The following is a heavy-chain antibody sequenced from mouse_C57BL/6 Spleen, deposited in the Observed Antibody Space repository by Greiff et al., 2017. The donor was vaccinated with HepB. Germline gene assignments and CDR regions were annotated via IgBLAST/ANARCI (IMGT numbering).Heavy chain of an antibody. D-gene: IGHD1-1*01. J-gene: IGHJ1*03. CDR3: ARFTYYYGSSYGYFDV. Sequence: QVQLQQPGAELVMPGASVKLSCKASGYTFTSYWMHWVKQGPGQGLEWIGEIDPSDSYTNYNQKFKGKSTLTVDKSSSTAYMQLSSLTSEDSAVYYCARFTYYYGSSYGYFDVWGTGTTVTVSS. CDR1: GYTFTSYW. V-gene: IGHV1-69*01. CDR2: IDPSDSYT.